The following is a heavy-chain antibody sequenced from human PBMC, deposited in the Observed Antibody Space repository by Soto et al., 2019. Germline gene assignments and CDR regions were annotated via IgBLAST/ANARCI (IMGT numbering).Heavy chain of an antibody. Sequence: PSETLSLTGTVSGGSISSGDYYWSWIRQPPGKGLEWIGYIYYSGSTFYNPSLKNRVTISLDTSKIQFSLKLSSVTAADTAVYYCVGEGGDNWFDRWGQGTLVTVCS. CDR2: IYYSGST. J-gene: IGHJ5*02. D-gene: IGHD3-16*01. CDR3: VGEGGDNWFDR. CDR1: GGSISSGDYY. V-gene: IGHV4-30-4*01.